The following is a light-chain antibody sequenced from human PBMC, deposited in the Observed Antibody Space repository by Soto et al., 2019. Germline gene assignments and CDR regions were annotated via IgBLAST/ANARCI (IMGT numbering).Light chain of an antibody. V-gene: IGKV1-5*03. J-gene: IGKJ1*01. CDR1: QSISSW. CDR2: KAS. CDR3: QQSYSTPRT. Sequence: DIQMTQSPSTLSASVGERVTITCRASQSISSWLAWYQQKPGKAPKLLIYKASSLESGVPSRFSGSGSGTEFTLTISSLQPEDFATYYCQQSYSTPRTFGQGTKVDIK.